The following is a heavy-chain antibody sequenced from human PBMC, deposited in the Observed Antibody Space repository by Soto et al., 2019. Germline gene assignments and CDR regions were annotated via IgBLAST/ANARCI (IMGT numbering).Heavy chain of an antibody. CDR1: GGSISSYY. J-gene: IGHJ4*02. CDR3: ARNSTYYYDSSGYHHHYYFEY. V-gene: IGHV4-59*08. D-gene: IGHD3-22*01. CDR2: IYYSGST. Sequence: PSETLSLTCTVSGGSISSYYWIWIRQPPGKGLEWIGYIYYSGSTNYNPSLKSRVAISVDTSKNQFSLKLSSVTAADTAVYYCARNSTYYYDSSGYHHHYYFEYWGQGTLVTVSS.